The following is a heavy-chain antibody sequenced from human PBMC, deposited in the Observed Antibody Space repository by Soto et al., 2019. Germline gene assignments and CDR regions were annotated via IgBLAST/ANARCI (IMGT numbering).Heavy chain of an antibody. CDR3: ARLRGSGSYSAYYFDS. J-gene: IGHJ4*02. CDR2: IHHSGST. Sequence: QVHLQESGPGLVKPSQTLSLTCTVSGGSVSNGGYYWSWIRQHPGKGLEWIGYIHHSGSTYYSPSLKSRISISVDTSKDRFSLELTSVTAADTAVYYCARLRGSGSYSAYYFDSWGQGALVTVSS. V-gene: IGHV4-31*03. CDR1: GGSVSNGGYY. D-gene: IGHD3-10*01.